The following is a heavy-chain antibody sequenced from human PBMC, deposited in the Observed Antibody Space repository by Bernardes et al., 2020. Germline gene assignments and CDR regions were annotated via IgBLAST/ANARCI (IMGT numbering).Heavy chain of an antibody. V-gene: IGHV1-2*06. J-gene: IGHJ4*02. CDR3: AREGYSSGWGGDY. Sequence: ASVKVSCKASGYTFTGYYMHWVRQAPGQGLEWMGRINPNSGGTNYAQKFQGRVTMTRDTSISTAYMELSRLRSDDTAVYYCAREGYSSGWGGDYWGQGTLVTVSS. CDR1: GYTFTGYY. CDR2: INPNSGGT. D-gene: IGHD6-19*01.